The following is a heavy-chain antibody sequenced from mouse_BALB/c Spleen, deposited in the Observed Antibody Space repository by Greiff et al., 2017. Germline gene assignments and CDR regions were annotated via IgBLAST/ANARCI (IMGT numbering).Heavy chain of an antibody. CDR3: ARSGVWSYYAMDY. J-gene: IGHJ4*01. CDR2: ILPGSGST. V-gene: IGHV1-9*01. Sequence: QVQLQQSGAELMKPGASVKISCKATGYTFSSYWIEWVKQRPGHGLEWIGEILPGSGSTNYNEKFKGKATFTADTSSNTAYMQLSSLTSEDSAVYYCARSGVWSYYAMDYWGQGTSVTVSS. D-gene: IGHD2-10*02. CDR1: GYTFSSYW.